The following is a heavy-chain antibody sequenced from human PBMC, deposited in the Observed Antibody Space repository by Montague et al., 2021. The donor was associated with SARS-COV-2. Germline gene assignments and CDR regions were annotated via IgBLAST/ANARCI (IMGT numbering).Heavy chain of an antibody. CDR2: IYWDDDK. CDR1: GFSLSTSGVG. D-gene: IGHD6-13*01. J-gene: IGHJ4*02. Sequence: PALVKPTQTLTLTCTFSGFSLSTSGVGVGWIRQPPGKALEWLALIYWDDDKCYSPSLKSRLTITKDTSKNQVVLTMTNMGPVDTATYYCAHRKVLAAAWDYWGQGTLVTVSS. CDR3: AHRKVLAAAWDY. V-gene: IGHV2-5*02.